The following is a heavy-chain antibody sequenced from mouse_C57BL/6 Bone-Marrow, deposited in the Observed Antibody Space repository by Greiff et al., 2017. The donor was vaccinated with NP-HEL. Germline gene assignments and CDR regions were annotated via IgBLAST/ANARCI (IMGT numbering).Heavy chain of an antibody. J-gene: IGHJ2*01. CDR1: GYTFTSYW. D-gene: IGHD3-2*02. CDR2: IHPSDSDT. V-gene: IGHV1-74*01. CDR3: AIQLRLRRDLFDD. Sequence: QVQLKQPGAELVKPGASVKVSCKASGYTFTSYWMHWVKQRPGQGLEWIGRIHPSDSDTNYNQKFKGKATLTVDKSSSTAYMQLSSLTSEDSAVYYCAIQLRLRRDLFDDWGQGTTLTVSS.